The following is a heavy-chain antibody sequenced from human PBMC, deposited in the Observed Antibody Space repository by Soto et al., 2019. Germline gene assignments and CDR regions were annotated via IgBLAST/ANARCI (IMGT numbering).Heavy chain of an antibody. CDR1: GFTFSSYA. J-gene: IGHJ6*01. CDR3: AKDLVGGNWPSYYYGMDV. CDR2: ISGDAGNT. Sequence: EVQLLESGGGLVQPGGSLRLSCAASGFTFSSYAMSWVRQAPGKGLEWVSTISGDAGNTYYADSVKGRFTISRDNSKNTLSLQMNSLRAEDTAIYYCAKDLVGGNWPSYYYGMDVWGLGTTVTVSS. V-gene: IGHV3-23*01. D-gene: IGHD1-20*01.